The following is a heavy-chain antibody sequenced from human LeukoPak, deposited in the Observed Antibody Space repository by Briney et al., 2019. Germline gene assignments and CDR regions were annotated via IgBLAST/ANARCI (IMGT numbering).Heavy chain of an antibody. Sequence: ASVKVSCKASGYTFTDHYIHWVRQAPGQGLEWMGWINPNSGGTNYPQKFQGRVTMARDTSISTAYMELSRLRSDDTAVYYCARVRYRLAETYIDYWGQETLVTVSS. CDR2: INPNSGGT. CDR3: ARVRYRLAETYIDY. V-gene: IGHV1-2*02. D-gene: IGHD3-16*01. J-gene: IGHJ4*02. CDR1: GYTFTDHY.